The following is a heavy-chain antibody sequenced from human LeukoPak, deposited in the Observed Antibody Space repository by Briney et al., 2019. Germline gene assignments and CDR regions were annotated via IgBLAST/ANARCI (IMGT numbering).Heavy chain of an antibody. CDR1: GCTFTGYY. D-gene: IGHD1-26*01. Sequence: ASVKVSCKASGCTFTGYYMHWVRQAPGQGLEWMGWINPNSGGTNYAQKFQGRVTMTRDTSISTAYMELSRLGSDDTAVFYCARVGQWELDRFHDYWGQGTLVTVSS. CDR2: INPNSGGT. J-gene: IGHJ4*02. CDR3: ARVGQWELDRFHDY. V-gene: IGHV1-2*02.